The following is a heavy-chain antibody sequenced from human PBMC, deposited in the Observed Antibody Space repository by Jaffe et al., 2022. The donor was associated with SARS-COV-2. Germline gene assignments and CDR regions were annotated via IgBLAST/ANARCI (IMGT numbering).Heavy chain of an antibody. D-gene: IGHD5-12*01. CDR3: ARDPRDGYADY. CDR1: GFTFSSYG. V-gene: IGHV3-33*01. J-gene: IGHJ4*02. CDR2: IWYDGSNK. Sequence: QVQLVESGGGVVQPGRSLRLSCAASGFTFSSYGMHWVRQAPGKGLEWVAVIWYDGSNKYYADSVKGRFTISRDNSKNTLYLQMNSLRAEDTAVYYCARDPRDGYADYWGQGTLVTVSS.